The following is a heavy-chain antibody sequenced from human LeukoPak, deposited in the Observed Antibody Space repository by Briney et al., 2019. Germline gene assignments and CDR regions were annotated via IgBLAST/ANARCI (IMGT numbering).Heavy chain of an antibody. J-gene: IGHJ4*02. D-gene: IGHD1-1*01. Sequence: ASVKVSCKAFGYTITGYYIHWVRQAPGQGLEWMGWINPNNGGTNSAQKFQGRVTMTRDTSIGTAYMELNRLTYDDKAVSYCGRDRHWNQGNFDYWGQGTLVTVSS. CDR2: INPNNGGT. CDR3: GRDRHWNQGNFDY. CDR1: GYTITGYY. V-gene: IGHV1-2*02.